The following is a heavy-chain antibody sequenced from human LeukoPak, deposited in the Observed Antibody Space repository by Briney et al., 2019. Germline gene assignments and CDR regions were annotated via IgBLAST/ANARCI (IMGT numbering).Heavy chain of an antibody. V-gene: IGHV3-30*02. CDR3: TTEASGSYFSFNNWFDP. D-gene: IGHD1-26*01. Sequence: GGSLRLSCAASGFAFSRHGILWVRQAPGKGLEWVAFIPYDGSNKFYADSVKGRFTISRDDSKNTLYLQMNSLKTEDTAVYYCTTEASGSYFSFNNWFDPWGQGTLVTVSS. CDR2: IPYDGSNK. CDR1: GFAFSRHG. J-gene: IGHJ5*02.